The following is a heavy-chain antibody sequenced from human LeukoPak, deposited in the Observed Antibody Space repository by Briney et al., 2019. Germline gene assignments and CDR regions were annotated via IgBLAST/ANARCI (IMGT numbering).Heavy chain of an antibody. D-gene: IGHD1-26*01. Sequence: GGSLRLSCADSGFTFSSDAMSWVRQAPGKGLEWVSAISGSGGSTYYADSVKGRFTISRDNSKNTLYLQMNTLRAEDTAIYYCAKDRTVGASYWYFDLWGRGTLVTVSS. CDR2: ISGSGGST. CDR1: GFTFSSDA. CDR3: AKDRTVGASYWYFDL. V-gene: IGHV3-23*01. J-gene: IGHJ2*01.